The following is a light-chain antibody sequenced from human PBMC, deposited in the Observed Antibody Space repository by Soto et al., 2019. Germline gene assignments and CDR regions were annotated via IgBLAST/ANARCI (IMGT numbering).Light chain of an antibody. CDR3: QQYNHWPPYT. J-gene: IGKJ2*01. V-gene: IGKV3-15*01. Sequence: EVVLTQSPATLSLSPGERATLSCGASQSVNVNLAWHQQKPGQPPRLLIYGASTRADGVPARFTGSGSGTEFTLTISSLQSDDFAVDYCQQYNHWPPYTFGQGTMLEIK. CDR2: GAS. CDR1: QSVNVN.